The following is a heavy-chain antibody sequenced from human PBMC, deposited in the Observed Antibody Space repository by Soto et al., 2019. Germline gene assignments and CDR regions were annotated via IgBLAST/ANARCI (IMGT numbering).Heavy chain of an antibody. V-gene: IGHV1-69*02. CDR3: ARSSSGGFQH. CDR2: IIPILGIA. J-gene: IGHJ1*01. Sequence: QVQLVQSGAEVKKPGSSVKVSCKASGGTFSSYTISWVRQAPGQGLEWMGRIIPILGIANYAQKFQGRVTITADKSTSTAYVELSSLRSEDTAVYYCARSSSGGFQHWGQGTLVTVSS. D-gene: IGHD2-15*01. CDR1: GGTFSSYT.